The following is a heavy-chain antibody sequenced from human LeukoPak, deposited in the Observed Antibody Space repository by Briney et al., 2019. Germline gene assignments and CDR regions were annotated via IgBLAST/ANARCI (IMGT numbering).Heavy chain of an antibody. CDR2: ISSSSSTI. CDR1: GFTFSSYS. J-gene: IGHJ4*02. CDR3: ARDTGTSCLDY. V-gene: IGHV3-48*04. D-gene: IGHD2-2*01. Sequence: GGSLRLSCAASGFTFSSYSMNWVRQAPGKGLEWVSYISSSSSTIYYADSVKGRFTISRDNAKNSLYLQMNSLRAEDTAVYYCARDTGTSCLDYWGQGTLVTVSS.